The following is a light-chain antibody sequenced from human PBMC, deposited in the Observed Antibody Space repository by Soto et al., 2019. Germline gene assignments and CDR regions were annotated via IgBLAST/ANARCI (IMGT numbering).Light chain of an antibody. CDR2: GNS. J-gene: IGLJ1*01. Sequence: QSVLTQPPSVSGAPGQRVTISCTGSSSNIGAGYDVHWYQQLPGTAPKRLIDGNSNRPSGVPDRFSGSKSGTSASLAITGLQAEDEADYYCQSYDSSLSGFYVFGTGTKLTVL. CDR1: SSNIGAGYD. CDR3: QSYDSSLSGFYV. V-gene: IGLV1-40*01.